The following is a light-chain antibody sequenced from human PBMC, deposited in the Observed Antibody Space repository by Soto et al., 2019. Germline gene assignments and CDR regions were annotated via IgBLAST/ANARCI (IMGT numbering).Light chain of an antibody. CDR2: GAS. V-gene: IGKV3-15*01. Sequence: EIVMTQSPATLSVSPGERATLSCRASQSISSNFAWYQQKPGQAPRLLIYGASTRATGIPATFSGSGCGTEFTLTISSLQSEDFAVYYCQQYNNWPFTFGPGTKVDIK. CDR1: QSISSN. J-gene: IGKJ3*01. CDR3: QQYNNWPFT.